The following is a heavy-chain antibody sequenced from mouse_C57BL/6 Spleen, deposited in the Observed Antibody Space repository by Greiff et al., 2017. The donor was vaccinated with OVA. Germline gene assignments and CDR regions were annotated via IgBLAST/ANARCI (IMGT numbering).Heavy chain of an antibody. Sequence: QVQLQQPGAELVKPGASVKLSCKASGYTFTGYWMQWVKQRPGQGLEWVGEIDPSDSYTNYNQQFTGKATLTVDTSPITAYMQLSSLTSEDSAVYYCAPRAQATGAMDYWGQGTSVTVSS. CDR1: GYTFTGYW. V-gene: IGHV1-50*01. CDR2: IDPSDSYT. J-gene: IGHJ4*01. D-gene: IGHD3-2*02. CDR3: APRAQATGAMDY.